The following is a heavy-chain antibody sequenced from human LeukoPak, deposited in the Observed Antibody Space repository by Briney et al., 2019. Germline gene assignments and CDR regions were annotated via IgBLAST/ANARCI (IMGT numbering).Heavy chain of an antibody. Sequence: PGGSLRLSCAASGFTFSSYGMHWVRQAPGKGLEWVAVISYDGSNKYYADSAKGRFTISRDNSKNTLYLQMNSLRAEDTAVYYCAKDAVTTDYYYMDVWGKGTTVTVSS. V-gene: IGHV3-30*18. J-gene: IGHJ6*03. D-gene: IGHD4-11*01. CDR3: AKDAVTTDYYYMDV. CDR1: GFTFSSYG. CDR2: ISYDGSNK.